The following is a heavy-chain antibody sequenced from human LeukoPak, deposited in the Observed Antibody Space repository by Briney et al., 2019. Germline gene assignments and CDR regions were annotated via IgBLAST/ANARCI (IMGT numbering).Heavy chain of an antibody. D-gene: IGHD4-11*01. J-gene: IGHJ3*02. V-gene: IGHV3-74*01. CDR1: GFTFSSYW. CDR3: ARDNYAAFDI. CDR2: IASDGSST. Sequence: GGSLRLSCAASGFTFSSYWMNWVRQAPGKGLVWVSRIASDGSSTTYADSVKGRFSISRDNAKNTLYLQMNSLRAEDTAVYYCARDNYAAFDIWGQGTMVTVSS.